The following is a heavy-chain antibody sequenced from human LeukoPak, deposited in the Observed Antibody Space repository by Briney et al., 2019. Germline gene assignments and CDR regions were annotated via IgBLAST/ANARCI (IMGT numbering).Heavy chain of an antibody. Sequence: GGSLRLSCAASGFTFSNAWMNWVRQAPGKGLEWVGRIKSKTDGGTTDYAAPVKGRFTIPRDDSKNTLYLQMNSLKTEDTAVYYCTTDLFHLYYYYYGMDVWGQGTTVTVSS. CDR1: GFTFSNAW. J-gene: IGHJ6*02. CDR3: TTDLFHLYYYYYGMDV. D-gene: IGHD3-10*02. V-gene: IGHV3-15*07. CDR2: IKSKTDGGTT.